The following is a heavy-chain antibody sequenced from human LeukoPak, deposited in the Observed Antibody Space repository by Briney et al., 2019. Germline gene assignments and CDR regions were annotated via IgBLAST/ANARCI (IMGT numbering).Heavy chain of an antibody. Sequence: SETLSLTCTVSGGSINNSYWNWIRQPAGKGLEFIGRMYTTGSTYYIPSLRGRVTMSVDTSRSQFSLRLTSVTAADTAVYYCARVGYANNWLGPFDIWGQGTVVTVSS. CDR2: MYTTGST. D-gene: IGHD1-1*01. CDR3: ARVGYANNWLGPFDI. V-gene: IGHV4-4*07. J-gene: IGHJ3*02. CDR1: GGSINNSY.